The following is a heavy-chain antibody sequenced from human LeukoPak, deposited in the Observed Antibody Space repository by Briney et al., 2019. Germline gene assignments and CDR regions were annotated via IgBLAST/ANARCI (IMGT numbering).Heavy chain of an antibody. J-gene: IGHJ6*03. CDR2: ISSSGSTI. D-gene: IGHD6-13*01. CDR1: GFTFSSYS. CDR3: ARGVGSSSHYYYYMDV. Sequence: GGSLRLSCAASGFTFSSYSMNWVRQAPGKGLEWVSYISSSGSTIYYGDSVKGRFTISRDNAKNSVYLQMNSLRAEDTAVYYCARGVGSSSHYYYYMDVWGKGTTVTVSS. V-gene: IGHV3-48*04.